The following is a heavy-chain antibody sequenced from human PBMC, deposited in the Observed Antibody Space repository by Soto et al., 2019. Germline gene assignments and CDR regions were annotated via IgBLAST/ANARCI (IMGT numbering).Heavy chain of an antibody. Sequence: SETLSLTCAVSGGSISSGGYSWSWIRQPPGKGLEWIGYIYHSGSTYYNPSLKSRVTISVDRSKNQFSLKLSSVTAADTAVYYCARVNRLPLPSADYYDSSGGAFDIWRQGTMVAVSS. J-gene: IGHJ3*02. CDR3: ARVNRLPLPSADYYDSSGGAFDI. CDR2: IYHSGST. D-gene: IGHD3-22*01. V-gene: IGHV4-30-2*01. CDR1: GGSISSGGYS.